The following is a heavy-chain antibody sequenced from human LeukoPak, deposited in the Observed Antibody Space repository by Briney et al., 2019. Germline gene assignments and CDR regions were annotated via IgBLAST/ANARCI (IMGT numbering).Heavy chain of an antibody. V-gene: IGHV3-74*01. J-gene: IGHJ4*02. CDR1: GFTFSNFW. CDR2: ITSDGSNI. Sequence: GGSLRLSCAASGFTFSNFWLHWVRQAPGKGLEWVSRITSDGSNINYADSVQGRFTISRDNAKNTLYLQMNSLRAEDTAVYYCAREGTYGTVDYWGQGTLVTVSS. D-gene: IGHD1-1*01. CDR3: AREGTYGTVDY.